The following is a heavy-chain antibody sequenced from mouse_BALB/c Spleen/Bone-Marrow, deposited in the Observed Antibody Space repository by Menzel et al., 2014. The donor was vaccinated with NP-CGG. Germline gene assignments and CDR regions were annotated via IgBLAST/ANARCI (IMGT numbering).Heavy chain of an antibody. V-gene: IGHV2-6*02. Sequence: VMLVESGPGLVAPSQSLSITCTVSGFSLTNYGVHWVRQPPGKGLEWLVVIWSDGNTTYNSALKSRLSISKDNSKGQVFLKMNSLQTDDTAMYYCARNPYGNYAMDYWGQGTSVTVSS. D-gene: IGHD2-10*02. CDR2: IWSDGNT. CDR3: ARNPYGNYAMDY. CDR1: GFSLTNYG. J-gene: IGHJ4*01.